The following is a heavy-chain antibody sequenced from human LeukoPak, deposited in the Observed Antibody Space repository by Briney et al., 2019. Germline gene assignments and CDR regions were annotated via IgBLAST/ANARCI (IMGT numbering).Heavy chain of an antibody. V-gene: IGHV3-23*01. Sequence: GGSLRLSCAASGFTFSSYAMNWVRQAPGKGLEWVSAISGSGDNTHYADSVKGRFTISRDNSQNTLYLQMNSLRAEDTAVYYCAKKISMIVVVSPVDNWGQGTLVTVSS. CDR2: ISGSGDNT. J-gene: IGHJ4*02. D-gene: IGHD3-22*01. CDR1: GFTFSSYA. CDR3: AKKISMIVVVSPVDN.